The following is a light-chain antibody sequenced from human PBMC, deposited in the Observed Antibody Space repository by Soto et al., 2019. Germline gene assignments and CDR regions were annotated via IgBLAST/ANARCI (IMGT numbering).Light chain of an antibody. CDR1: QSVSRY. CDR2: DAS. V-gene: IGKV3-11*01. Sequence: EIVLTQSPATLSLSPGERATLSCRASQSVSRYLAWYQQKPGQAPRILIYDASNRATGIPARFSGSGSGTDFTLTISSLEPEDFAVYYCQQRSNWLTFGGGTKVEIK. CDR3: QQRSNWLT. J-gene: IGKJ4*01.